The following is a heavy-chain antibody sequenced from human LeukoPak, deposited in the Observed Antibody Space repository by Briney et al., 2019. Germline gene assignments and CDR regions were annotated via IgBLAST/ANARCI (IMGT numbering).Heavy chain of an antibody. J-gene: IGHJ4*02. D-gene: IGHD5-24*01. CDR2: ISSSSTI. V-gene: IGHV3-48*02. CDR1: GFTFSSYS. CDR3: AREARRDGYLNSGY. Sequence: PGGSLRLSCAASGFTFSSYSMNWVRQAPGKGLEWVSYISSSSTIYYADSVKGRFTISRDNAKNSLYLQMNSLRDEDTAVYYCAREARRDGYLNSGYWGQGTLVTVSS.